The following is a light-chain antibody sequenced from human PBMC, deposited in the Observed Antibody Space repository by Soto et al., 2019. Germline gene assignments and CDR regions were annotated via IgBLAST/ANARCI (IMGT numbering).Light chain of an antibody. V-gene: IGKV4-1*01. CDR3: QQYYSTPPWT. CDR2: WAS. J-gene: IGKJ1*01. Sequence: DIVMTQSPDSLAVSLGERATINCKSSQSVLYSSNNKNYLAWYQQKPGQPPKLLLYWASTRESGVPDRFSGSGSGTDFTLPISSLQAEDVAVYYCQQYYSTPPWTFGQGTKVEIK. CDR1: QSVLYSSNNKNY.